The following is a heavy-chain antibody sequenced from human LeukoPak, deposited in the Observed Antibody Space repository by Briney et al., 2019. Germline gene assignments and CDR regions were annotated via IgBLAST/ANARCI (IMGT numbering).Heavy chain of an antibody. D-gene: IGHD5-18*01. J-gene: IGHJ4*02. V-gene: IGHV1-2*02. CDR3: ARDVYSYGTDFDY. CDR1: GYTFTGCY. CDR2: INPNSGGT. Sequence: GASVKVSCKASGYTFTGCYMHWVRQAPGQGLEWMGWINPNSGGTNYAQKFQGRVTMTRDTSISTAYMELSRLRSDDTAVYYCARDVYSYGTDFDYWGQGTLVTVSS.